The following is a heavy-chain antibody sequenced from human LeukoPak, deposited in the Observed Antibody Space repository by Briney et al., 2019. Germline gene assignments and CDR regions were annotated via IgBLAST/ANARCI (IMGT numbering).Heavy chain of an antibody. D-gene: IGHD5-18*01. CDR2: IGTAGDT. J-gene: IGHJ3*02. CDR3: ARGRAVQQRDDAFDI. CDR1: GFTFSSYD. Sequence: GGSLRLSCAASGFTFSSYDMHWVCQATGKGLEWVSAIGTAGDTYYPGSVKGRFTISRENAKNSLYLQMNSLRAGDTAVYYCARGRAVQQRDDAFDIWGQGTMVTVSS. V-gene: IGHV3-13*01.